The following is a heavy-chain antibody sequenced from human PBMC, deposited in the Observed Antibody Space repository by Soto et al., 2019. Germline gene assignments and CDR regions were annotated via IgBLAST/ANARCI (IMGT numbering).Heavy chain of an antibody. V-gene: IGHV3-48*03. J-gene: IGHJ4*02. CDR1: GFTFSSYE. D-gene: IGHD2-8*02. Sequence: EMQLVESGGGLVQPGGSLRLSCAASGFTFSSYEMHWVRQAPGKGLEWISYISSTGSGTLYADSVRGRSTMSRDNTKNSVSLQMSSLRAEDTAVYYCVRDLHEPLATDALRVANWGQGTQVTVSS. CDR2: ISSTGSGT. CDR3: VRDLHEPLATDALRVAN.